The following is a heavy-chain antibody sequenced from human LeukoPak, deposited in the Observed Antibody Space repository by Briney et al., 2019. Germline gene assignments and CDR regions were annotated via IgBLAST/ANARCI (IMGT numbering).Heavy chain of an antibody. CDR2: IYYSGST. J-gene: IGHJ4*02. V-gene: IGHV4-61*01. D-gene: IGHD5-18*01. Sequence: SETLSLTCTVSGGSVSSGSYYWSWIRQPPGKGLEWIGYIYYSGSTNYNPSLKSRVTISVDTSKNQFSLKRSSVTAADTAVYYCARGGFVDTAMGLDYWGQGTLVTVSS. CDR3: ARGGFVDTAMGLDY. CDR1: GGSVSSGSYY.